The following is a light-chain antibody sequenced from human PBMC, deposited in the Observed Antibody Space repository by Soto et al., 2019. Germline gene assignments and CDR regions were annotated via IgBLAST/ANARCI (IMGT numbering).Light chain of an antibody. CDR3: SSYTSSSTLYV. V-gene: IGLV2-14*01. Sequence: QSVLTQPASVSGSPGQSITISCTGSSSDVGRYNYVSWYQHHPGKAPKLMIYEVSNRPSGVSNRFSGSKSGNTASLTISGLQAEDEADYQCSSYTSSSTLYVFGNGTKVTVL. J-gene: IGLJ1*01. CDR1: SSDVGRYNY. CDR2: EVS.